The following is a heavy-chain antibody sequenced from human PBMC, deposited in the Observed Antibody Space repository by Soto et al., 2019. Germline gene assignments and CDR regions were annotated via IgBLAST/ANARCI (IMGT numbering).Heavy chain of an antibody. CDR3: SGAESPDTAYFSLY. Sequence: GRSFRVPYTGSGVPSEPLALIGCRQAPGKGLEWVGLIRNQSYKETTEYAAAVKGRFTISRDTSNGIAYLQMDSLNIDYSAVYYCSGAESPDTAYFSLYCGQG. J-gene: IGHJ4*02. CDR2: IRNQSYKETT. V-gene: IGHV3-49*03. CDR1: GVPSEPLA. D-gene: IGHD1-26*01.